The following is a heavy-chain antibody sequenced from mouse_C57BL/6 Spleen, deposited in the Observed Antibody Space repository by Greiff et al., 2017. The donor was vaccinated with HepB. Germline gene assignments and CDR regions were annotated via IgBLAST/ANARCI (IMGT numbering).Heavy chain of an antibody. J-gene: IGHJ2*01. CDR3: ARMGITFYYFDY. D-gene: IGHD1-1*01. Sequence: QVQLQQSGAELVRPGTSVKVSCKASGYAFTNYLIEWVKQRPGQGLEWIGVINPGSGGTNYNEKFKGKATLTADKSSSTAYMQLSSLTSEDSAVYFCARMGITFYYFDYWGQGTTLTVSS. CDR2: INPGSGGT. V-gene: IGHV1-54*01. CDR1: GYAFTNYL.